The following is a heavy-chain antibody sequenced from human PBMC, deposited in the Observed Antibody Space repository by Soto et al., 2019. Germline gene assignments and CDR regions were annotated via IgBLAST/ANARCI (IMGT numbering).Heavy chain of an antibody. CDR1: GFTFSDYH. D-gene: IGHD1-1*01. V-gene: IGHV3-11*05. J-gene: IGHJ6*02. CDR2: IHTYSSHT. Sequence: QVQLVESGGGLVKPGGSLRLSCAASGFTFSDYHMSWIRQAPGKGLEWVSHIHTYSSHTNYADSVKGRFTIPRDDAQNSVYLQMSSLRVEDTAVYYCARRTGDVWGQGPTVTVSS. CDR3: ARRTGDV.